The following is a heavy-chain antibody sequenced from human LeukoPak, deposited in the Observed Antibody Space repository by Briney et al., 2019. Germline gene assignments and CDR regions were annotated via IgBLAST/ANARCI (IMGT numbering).Heavy chain of an antibody. V-gene: IGHV3-23*01. J-gene: IGHJ4*02. CDR3: AKRGAYDNRYFDY. CDR1: GFTFSSYA. CDR2: ITTSGDNT. D-gene: IGHD3-22*01. Sequence: GGSLRLSCAASGFTFSSYAMSWVRQAPGKGLEWVSSITTSGDNTYYADSVKGRFTISRDNSKNTLYLQMNSLRAEDTAVYYCAKRGAYDNRYFDYWGQGTLVTVSS.